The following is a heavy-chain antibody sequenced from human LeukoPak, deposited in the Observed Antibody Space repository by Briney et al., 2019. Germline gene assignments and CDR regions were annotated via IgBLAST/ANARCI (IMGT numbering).Heavy chain of an antibody. CDR2: VNPNSGNT. D-gene: IGHD3-10*01. Sequence: GASVKVSCKASGYTFTSHDINWVRQATGQGLEWMGWVNPNSGNTGYAQKFQGRVTMTRNTSTTTLYMELSSLTSEDTAVYYCARGLSGSPDYWGQGTLVTVSS. CDR1: GYTFTSHD. V-gene: IGHV1-8*01. CDR3: ARGLSGSPDY. J-gene: IGHJ4*02.